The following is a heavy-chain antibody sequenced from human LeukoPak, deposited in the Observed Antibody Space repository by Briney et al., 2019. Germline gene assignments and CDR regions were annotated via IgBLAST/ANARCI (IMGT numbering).Heavy chain of an antibody. D-gene: IGHD3-22*01. CDR1: GGSISSISYY. CDR2: IYYSGST. V-gene: IGHV4-39*01. Sequence: SETLSLTCTVAGGSISSISYYGGWVRQPPGKGLEWIGSIYYSGSTYYNPSLKSRVTISVDTSKNQFSLKLSSVTAADTAVFYCARGYYYCDYWGQGTLVTVSS. J-gene: IGHJ4*02. CDR3: ARGYYYCDY.